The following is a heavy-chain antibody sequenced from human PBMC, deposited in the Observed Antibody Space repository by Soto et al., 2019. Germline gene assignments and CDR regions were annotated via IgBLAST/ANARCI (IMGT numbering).Heavy chain of an antibody. CDR1: GFTFSSYG. CDR3: AKDTDYYDSKAFDI. CDR2: ISYDGSNK. J-gene: IGHJ3*02. D-gene: IGHD3-22*01. Sequence: QVQLVESGGGVVQPGRSLRLSCAASGFTFSSYGMHWVRQAPGKGLEWVAVISYDGSNKYYADSVKGRFTISRDNSKNPLYLQMNSLRAEETAVYYGAKDTDYYDSKAFDIWGQGTMVTVSS. V-gene: IGHV3-30*18.